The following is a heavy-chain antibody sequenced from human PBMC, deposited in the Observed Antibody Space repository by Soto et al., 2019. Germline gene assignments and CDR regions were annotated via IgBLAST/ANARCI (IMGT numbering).Heavy chain of an antibody. D-gene: IGHD3-3*01. J-gene: IGHJ6*02. CDR3: ARGRVDYDVWSGYLGKRYGMDV. Sequence: PAEALVVGCAFYGGCFSVYHRSRSRQPPGEAPDLIEEINHSGSTTYNPSLNSRVTISVDRSKNQFSLKLSSVTAADTAVYYCARGRVDYDVWSGYLGKRYGMDVWGQGTTVTVSS. CDR2: INHSGST. CDR1: GGCFSVYH. V-gene: IGHV4-34*01.